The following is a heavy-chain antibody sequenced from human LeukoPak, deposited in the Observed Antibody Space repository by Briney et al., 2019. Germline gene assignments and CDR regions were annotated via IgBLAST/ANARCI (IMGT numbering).Heavy chain of an antibody. CDR3: AKLSMVRGVNPANY. CDR1: RFTFSSYA. J-gene: IGHJ4*02. Sequence: GGSLRLSCAASRFTFSSYAMSWVRQAPGKGLEWVSAISGSGGSTYYADSVKGRFTISRDNSKNTLYLQMNSLRAEDTAVYYCAKLSMVRGVNPANYWGQGTLVTVSS. CDR2: ISGSGGST. D-gene: IGHD3-10*01. V-gene: IGHV3-23*01.